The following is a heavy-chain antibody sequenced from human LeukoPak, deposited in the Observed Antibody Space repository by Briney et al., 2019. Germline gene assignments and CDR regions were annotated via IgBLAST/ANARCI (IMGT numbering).Heavy chain of an antibody. CDR3: ARLYYYDSSGYYDYNWFDP. J-gene: IGHJ5*02. V-gene: IGHV4-30-2*01. Sequence: SETLSLTCAVSGGSISSGGYSWSWIRQPPGKGLEWIGYIYHSGSTYYNPSLKSRVTISVDRSKNQFSLKLSSVTAADTAVYYCARLYYYDSSGYYDYNWFDPWAREPWSPSPQ. CDR2: IYHSGST. CDR1: GGSISSGGYS. D-gene: IGHD3-22*01.